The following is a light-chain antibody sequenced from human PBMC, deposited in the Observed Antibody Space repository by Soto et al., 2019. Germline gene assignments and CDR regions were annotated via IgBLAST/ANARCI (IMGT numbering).Light chain of an antibody. V-gene: IGKV1-5*01. J-gene: IGKJ2*01. CDR3: QQYNSYPYT. CDR1: QSISSW. CDR2: DAS. Sequence: DIQMTQSPSTLSASVGDRVTITCRASQSISSWLAWYQQKPGKAPKLLIYDASSLESGVPSRFSGSGSGTEFPLTISSLQPDHFATYYCQQYNSYPYTFGQGTKQEIK.